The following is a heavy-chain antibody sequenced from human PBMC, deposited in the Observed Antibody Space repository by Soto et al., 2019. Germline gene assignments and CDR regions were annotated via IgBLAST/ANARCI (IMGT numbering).Heavy chain of an antibody. CDR2: IYWDDDH. J-gene: IGHJ4*02. V-gene: IGHV2-5*02. CDR3: APRPNIDVGYIFDY. D-gene: IGHD5-12*01. Sequence: QITLKESSPTLVKPTQTLTLTCTFSRFSLNTNGVGVGWIRQPPGKALEWLALIYWDDDHRYRPSLKSRLTITKDTSKNQVVLTMTNMDPLDTATYYCAPRPNIDVGYIFDYWGQGALVTVSS. CDR1: RFSLNTNGVG.